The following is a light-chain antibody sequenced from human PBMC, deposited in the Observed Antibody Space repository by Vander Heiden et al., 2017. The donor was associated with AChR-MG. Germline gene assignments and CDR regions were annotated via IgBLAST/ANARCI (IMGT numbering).Light chain of an antibody. CDR3: ATWDERLSGVV. CDR1: SSNIGSNY. J-gene: IGLJ2*01. V-gene: IGLV1-47*01. Sequence: QSVLTQPPSASGSPGQRVTISCSGSSSNIGSNYVDWYQHLPGAAPKLLLYRNNQRPSGVPDRFSGSKSGTSASLAIGGLRSEDEADYYCATWDERLSGVVFGGGTKLTV. CDR2: RNN.